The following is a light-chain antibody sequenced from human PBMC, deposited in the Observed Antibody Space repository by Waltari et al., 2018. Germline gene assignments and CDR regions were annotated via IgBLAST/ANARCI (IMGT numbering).Light chain of an antibody. V-gene: IGLV2-14*03. CDR1: SSDVGFYNY. J-gene: IGLJ3*02. CDR3: NSYAGSSSWV. Sequence: QSALPQPASVSGSPGQSITISCTGTSSDVGFYNYVSWYQQYPGKAPKLIIYDVFQRPSGVSNRFSGSKSGNTASLTISGLQTEDEGDYYCNSYAGSSSWVFGGGTKLTVL. CDR2: DVF.